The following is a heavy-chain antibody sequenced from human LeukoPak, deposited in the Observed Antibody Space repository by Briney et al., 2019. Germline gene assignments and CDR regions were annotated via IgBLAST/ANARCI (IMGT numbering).Heavy chain of an antibody. Sequence: GASVKVSCKASGYTFTSYDINWVRQATGQGLEWLGWMNPNSGNTGYAQKFQGRVTITRHTSISTAYMELSSLRSEDTAVYYCARDSRNWGHGYYYGMDVWGQGTTVTVSS. CDR2: MNPNSGNT. J-gene: IGHJ6*02. V-gene: IGHV1-8*01. CDR1: GYTFTSYD. D-gene: IGHD7-27*01. CDR3: ARDSRNWGHGYYYGMDV.